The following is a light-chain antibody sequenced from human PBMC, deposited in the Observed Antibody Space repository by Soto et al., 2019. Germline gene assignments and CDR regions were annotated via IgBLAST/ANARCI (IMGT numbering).Light chain of an antibody. J-gene: IGKJ4*01. Sequence: EIVLTQSPATLSLSPGERATLSCRASQSVSSYLAWYQQKPGQAPRLLIYDASNRATVIPARFSGSGSGTDFTLTIGSLEPEDFAVYYCQQRSYWPTFGGGTKVEIK. CDR3: QQRSYWPT. V-gene: IGKV3-11*01. CDR1: QSVSSY. CDR2: DAS.